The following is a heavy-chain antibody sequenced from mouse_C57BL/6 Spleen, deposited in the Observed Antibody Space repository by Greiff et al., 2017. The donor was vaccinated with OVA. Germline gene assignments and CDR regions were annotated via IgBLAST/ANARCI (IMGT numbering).Heavy chain of an antibody. V-gene: IGHV5-6*02. Sequence: DVKLVESGGDLVKPGGSLKLSCAASGFTFSSYGMSWVRQTPDKRLEWVATISSGGSYTYYPDSVKGRFTISRDNAKNTLYLQMSSLKSEDTAMYYCARHNYGSSEYYFDYWGQGTTLTVSS. CDR1: GFTFSSYG. D-gene: IGHD1-1*01. J-gene: IGHJ2*01. CDR2: ISSGGSYT. CDR3: ARHNYGSSEYYFDY.